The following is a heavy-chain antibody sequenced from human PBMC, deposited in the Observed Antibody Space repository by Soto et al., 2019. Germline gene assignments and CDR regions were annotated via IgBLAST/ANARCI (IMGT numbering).Heavy chain of an antibody. CDR3: ARGPLYDTSGYYYDY. D-gene: IGHD3-22*01. J-gene: IGHJ4*02. CDR2: ISYDPTYK. V-gene: IGHV3-30*04. Sequence: XGSLRLSCAASGFTFSTYPMHWVRQAPGKGLEWVTFISYDPTYKYYADSVKGRFTISRDNSKNTLYLQMNSLRGDDTAVYYCARGPLYDTSGYYYDYWGQGTLVTVSS. CDR1: GFTFSTYP.